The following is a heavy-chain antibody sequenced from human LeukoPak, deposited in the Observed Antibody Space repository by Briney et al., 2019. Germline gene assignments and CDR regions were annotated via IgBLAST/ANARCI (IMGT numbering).Heavy chain of an antibody. Sequence: GGSLRLSCAASGFTFNDFAMHWVRQAPGKGLEWVSGISWNGGNVDYADSVTGRFTISRDNSKNTLYLQMNSLRAEDTAVYYCARDHCSSTSCWFDYWGQGTLVTVSS. J-gene: IGHJ4*02. CDR1: GFTFNDFA. CDR2: ISWNGGNV. V-gene: IGHV3-9*01. CDR3: ARDHCSSTSCWFDY. D-gene: IGHD2-2*01.